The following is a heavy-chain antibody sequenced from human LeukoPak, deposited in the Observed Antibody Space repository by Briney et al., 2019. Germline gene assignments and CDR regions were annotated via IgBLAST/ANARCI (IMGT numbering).Heavy chain of an antibody. D-gene: IGHD4-17*01. CDR1: GGSISSGSYY. V-gene: IGHV4-61*02. CDR2: IYTSGST. J-gene: IGHJ4*02. CDR3: ARSATGGDMYYFDY. Sequence: PSQTLSLTCTVSGGSISSGSYYWSWIRQPAGKGLEWIGRIYTSGSTNYNPSLKSRVTISVDTSKNQFYLKLSSVTAADTAVYYCARSATGGDMYYFDYWGQGTLVTVSS.